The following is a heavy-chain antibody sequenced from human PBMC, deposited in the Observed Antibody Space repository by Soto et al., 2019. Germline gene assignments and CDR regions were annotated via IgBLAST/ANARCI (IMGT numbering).Heavy chain of an antibody. D-gene: IGHD3-22*01. CDR1: GFTFSSYA. Sequence: GGSLRLSCAASGFTFSSYAMHWVRQAPGKGLEWVAVISYDGSNKYYADSAKGRFTISRDNSKNTLYLQMNSLRPEDTAVYYCARDYYDSSGYLFDSGFDYWGQGTLVTVSS. V-gene: IGHV3-30-3*01. J-gene: IGHJ4*02. CDR2: ISYDGSNK. CDR3: ARDYYDSSGYLFDSGFDY.